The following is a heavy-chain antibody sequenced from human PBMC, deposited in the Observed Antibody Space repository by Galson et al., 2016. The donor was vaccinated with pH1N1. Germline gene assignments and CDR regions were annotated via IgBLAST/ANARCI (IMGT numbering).Heavy chain of an antibody. CDR2: IDGTGSS. D-gene: IGHD4/OR15-4a*01. Sequence: LSLPCSVSGASISGGLFYWSWIRQSAGKGLEWIGRIDGTGSSNYNPSLKSRVTISVDSSKSQFSLRLSAVTAADTAVYYCARELGFGAKVRANWFAPWGQGTLVTVSS. CDR3: ARELGFGAKVRANWFAP. CDR1: GASISGGLFY. V-gene: IGHV4-61*02. J-gene: IGHJ5*02.